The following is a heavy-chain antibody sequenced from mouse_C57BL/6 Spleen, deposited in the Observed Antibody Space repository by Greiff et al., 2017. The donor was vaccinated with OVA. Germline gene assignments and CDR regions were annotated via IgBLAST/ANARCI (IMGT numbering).Heavy chain of an antibody. CDR1: GYAFSSYW. CDR3: ARLNYGSPWDFDV. CDR2: IYPGDGDT. D-gene: IGHD1-1*01. V-gene: IGHV1-80*01. Sequence: QVQLQQSGAELVKPGASVKISCKASGYAFSSYWMNWVKQRPGKGLEWIGQIYPGDGDTNYNGKFKGKATLTADKSSSTAYMQLSSLTSEDSAVYFCARLNYGSPWDFDVWGTGTTVTVSS. J-gene: IGHJ1*03.